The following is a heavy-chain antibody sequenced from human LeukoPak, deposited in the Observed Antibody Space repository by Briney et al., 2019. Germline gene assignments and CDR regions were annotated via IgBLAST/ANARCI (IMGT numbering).Heavy chain of an antibody. D-gene: IGHD3-3*01. CDR1: GYTLTGYY. V-gene: IGHV1-2*02. J-gene: IGHJ4*02. CDR2: INPNSGGT. Sequence: VASVKVSCKASGYTLTGYYMHWVRQAPGQGLEWMGWINPNSGGTNYAQKFQGRVTMTRDMSISTAYMELSRLGSDDTAVYYCARDGASGYLADYWGQGTLVTVSS. CDR3: ARDGASGYLADY.